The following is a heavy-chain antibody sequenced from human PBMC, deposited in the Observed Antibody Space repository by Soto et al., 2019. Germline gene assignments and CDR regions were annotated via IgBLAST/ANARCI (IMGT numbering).Heavy chain of an antibody. CDR2: INAGNGNT. Sequence: ASVKVSCKASGYTFTSYAMHWVRQAPGQRLEWMGWINAGNGNTKYSQKFQGRVTITRDTSASTAYMELSSLRSEDTAVYYCARGIAAAGGGEFYYYYYGMDVWGQGTTVTVSS. CDR1: GYTFTSYA. V-gene: IGHV1-3*01. J-gene: IGHJ6*02. CDR3: ARGIAAAGGGEFYYYYYGMDV. D-gene: IGHD6-13*01.